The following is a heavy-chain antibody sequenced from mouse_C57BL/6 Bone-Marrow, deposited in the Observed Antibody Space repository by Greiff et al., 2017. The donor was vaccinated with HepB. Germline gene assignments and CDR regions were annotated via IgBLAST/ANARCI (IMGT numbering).Heavy chain of an antibody. CDR2: IDPENGDT. CDR1: GFNFTDDY. CDR3: TTKTTGDGMDY. J-gene: IGHJ4*01. D-gene: IGHD1-1*01. V-gene: IGHV14-4*01. Sequence: VQLQQSGAELVRPGASVKLSCTASGFNFTDDYMPWVQQSPEQGLEWIGWIDPENGDTEYASKFQGKATITANTSSNTAYLQLSSLTSEDTAVYYCTTKTTGDGMDYWGQGTSVTVTA.